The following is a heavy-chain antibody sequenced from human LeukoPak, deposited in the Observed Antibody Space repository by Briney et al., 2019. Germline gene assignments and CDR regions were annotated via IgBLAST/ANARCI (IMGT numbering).Heavy chain of an antibody. CDR3: ASRITMIVEDAFDI. D-gene: IGHD3-22*01. CDR2: IYYSGST. V-gene: IGHV4-59*01. Sequence: SETLSLTCTVSGGSISTFYWSWIRQPPGKGLEWIGYIYYSGSTDYNPSLKSRVLISVDTSKNQFSLKLSSVTAADTAVYYCASRITMIVEDAFDIWGQGTMVTVSS. J-gene: IGHJ3*02. CDR1: GGSISTFY.